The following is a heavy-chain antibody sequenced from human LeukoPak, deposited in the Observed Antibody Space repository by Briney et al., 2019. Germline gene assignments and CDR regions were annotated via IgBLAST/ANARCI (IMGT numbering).Heavy chain of an antibody. CDR2: INPSGGST. J-gene: IGHJ4*02. Sequence: ASVKVSCKASGYTFTRYYMHWVRQAPGQGLEWMGMINPSGGSTSYAQKFQGRVTMTRDTATSTVYMELSSLRSEDTAVYYCARDGLYDFWSGYYTTIEYWGQGTLATVSS. D-gene: IGHD3-3*01. V-gene: IGHV1-46*03. CDR3: ARDGLYDFWSGYYTTIEY. CDR1: GYTFTRYY.